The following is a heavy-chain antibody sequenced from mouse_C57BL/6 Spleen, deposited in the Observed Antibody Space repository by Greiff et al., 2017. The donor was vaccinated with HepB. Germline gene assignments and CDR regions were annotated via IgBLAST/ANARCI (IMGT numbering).Heavy chain of an antibody. D-gene: IGHD3-2*02. CDR1: GYTFTSYG. CDR3: ARSRGTAQAHFDY. Sequence: QVQLQQSGAELARPGASVKLSCKASGYTFTSYGISWVKQRTGQGLEWIGEIYPRSGNTYYNEKFKGKATLTADKSSSTAYMELRSLTSEDSAVYFCARSRGTAQAHFDYWGQGTTLTVSS. J-gene: IGHJ2*01. V-gene: IGHV1-81*01. CDR2: IYPRSGNT.